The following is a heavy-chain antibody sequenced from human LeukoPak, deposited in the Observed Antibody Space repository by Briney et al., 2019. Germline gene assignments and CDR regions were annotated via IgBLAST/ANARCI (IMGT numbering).Heavy chain of an antibody. CDR1: GFTFSSYS. CDR2: ISSSSYI. D-gene: IGHD3-10*01. J-gene: IGHJ6*02. CDR3: ARDDDGSGSYYNSDRGMDV. V-gene: IGHV3-21*01. Sequence: KPGGSLRLSCAASGFTFSSYSMNWVRQAPGKGLEWVSSISSSSYIYYADSVKGRFTISRDNAKNSLYLQMNSLRAEDTAVYYCARDDDGSGSYYNSDRGMDVWGQGTTVTVSS.